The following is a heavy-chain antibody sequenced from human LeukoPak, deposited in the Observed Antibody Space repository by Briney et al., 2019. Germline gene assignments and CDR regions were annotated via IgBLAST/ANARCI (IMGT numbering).Heavy chain of an antibody. V-gene: IGHV3-9*01. D-gene: IGHD5-18*01. Sequence: GGSLRLSCAASGFAFDDYAMYWVRQAPGKGPEWVSVISWSSASIVYADSVKSRFIVSRDNAKNSLYLQMNSLRPEDTAFYYCTKVHNTAIVGGFDSWGQGALVTVSS. J-gene: IGHJ4*02. CDR1: GFAFDDYA. CDR2: ISWSSASI. CDR3: TKVHNTAIVGGFDS.